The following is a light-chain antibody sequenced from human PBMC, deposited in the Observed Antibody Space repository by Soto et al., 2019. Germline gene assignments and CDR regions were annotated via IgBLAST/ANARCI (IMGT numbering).Light chain of an antibody. J-gene: IGLJ3*02. V-gene: IGLV2-8*01. CDR1: SSDVGGYNY. CDR2: EVS. Sequence: QSVLTQPPSASGSPGQSVTISCTGTSSDVGGYNYVSWYQQHPGKAPKLLIHEVSKRPSGVPDRFSGSKSGNTASLTVSGLQAEDEADYYCSSYTSSSTWVFGGGTKLTVL. CDR3: SSYTSSSTWV.